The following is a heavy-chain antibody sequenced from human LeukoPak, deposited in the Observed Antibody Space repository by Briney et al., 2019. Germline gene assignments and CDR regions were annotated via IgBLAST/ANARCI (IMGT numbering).Heavy chain of an antibody. Sequence: ASVKVSCKASGGTFSSYAISWVRQAPGQGLEWMGGIIPIFGTANYAQKFQGRVTITTDESTSTAYMELSSLRAEDTAVYYCARETAYCGGDCYSSYFDYWGQGTLVTVS. V-gene: IGHV1-69*05. CDR2: IIPIFGTA. D-gene: IGHD2-21*01. CDR3: ARETAYCGGDCYSSYFDY. CDR1: GGTFSSYA. J-gene: IGHJ4*02.